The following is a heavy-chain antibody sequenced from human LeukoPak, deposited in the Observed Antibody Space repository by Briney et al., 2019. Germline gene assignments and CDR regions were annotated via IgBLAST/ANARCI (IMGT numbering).Heavy chain of an antibody. D-gene: IGHD4-23*01. Sequence: GGSLRLSCAASGFTFSRYAMSWVRQAGGEGLEWVSNISGSGVNSMNTYYGDAVNCRVTISRDNSKNTLYLQMTSLRTEDTAVYYCAKSGNNRFDSWGQGTLVTVSS. CDR1: GFTFSRYA. CDR2: ISGSGVNSMNT. CDR3: AKSGNNRFDS. V-gene: IGHV3-23*01. J-gene: IGHJ4*02.